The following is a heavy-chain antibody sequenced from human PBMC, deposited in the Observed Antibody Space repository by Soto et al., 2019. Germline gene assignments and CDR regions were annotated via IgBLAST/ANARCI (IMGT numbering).Heavy chain of an antibody. CDR2: ISAYNGNT. J-gene: IGHJ4*02. Sequence: ASVKVSCKASGYTFTSYGISWVRQAPGQGLEWMGWISAYNGNTNYAQKLQGRVTMTTDTSTSTAYMELRSLRSDDTAVYYCARDMGHYDILTGYPYEYYFDDSGQGTLVTVSS. CDR1: GYTFTSYG. D-gene: IGHD3-9*01. CDR3: ARDMGHYDILTGYPYEYYFDD. V-gene: IGHV1-18*01.